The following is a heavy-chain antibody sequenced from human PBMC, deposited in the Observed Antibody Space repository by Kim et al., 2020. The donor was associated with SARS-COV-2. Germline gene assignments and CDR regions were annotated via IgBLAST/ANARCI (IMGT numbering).Heavy chain of an antibody. V-gene: IGHV3-33*01. D-gene: IGHD3-10*02. CDR3: ARQGCSGVDY. J-gene: IGHJ4*02. Sequence: NKYYAASVKSRFIITRDNSKNTLYLQKNSQRAEEMAVYYCARQGCSGVDYWGQGTLVTVSS. CDR2: NK.